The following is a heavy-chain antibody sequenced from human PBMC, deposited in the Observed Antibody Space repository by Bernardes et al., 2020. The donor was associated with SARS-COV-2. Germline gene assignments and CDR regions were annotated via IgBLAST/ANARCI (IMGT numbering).Heavy chain of an antibody. D-gene: IGHD1-26*01. Sequence: GGSLRLSCAASGFTFSSYGMHWVRQAPGKGLEWVAVIWYDGSNKYYADSVKGRFTISRDNSKNTLYLQMNSLRAEDTAVYYCARDSGSYYGADFDYWGQGTLVTVSS. CDR2: IWYDGSNK. CDR1: GFTFSSYG. V-gene: IGHV3-33*01. J-gene: IGHJ4*02. CDR3: ARDSGSYYGADFDY.